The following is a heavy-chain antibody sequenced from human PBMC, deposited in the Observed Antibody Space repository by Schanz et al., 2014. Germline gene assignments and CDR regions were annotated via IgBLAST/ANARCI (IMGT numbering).Heavy chain of an antibody. CDR3: ARFRVHYSDF. J-gene: IGHJ4*02. CDR2: ISSSGTST. CDR1: GFTFSSYG. D-gene: IGHD3-10*01. V-gene: IGHV3-48*04. Sequence: VQLVESGGGVVQPGRSLRLSCAASGFTFSSYGMHWIRQAPGKGLEWLSYISSSGTSTYYADSVKGRFTISRDNAKNSLYLQMINLRAEDTAFYYCARFRVHYSDFWGQGVLVTVSS.